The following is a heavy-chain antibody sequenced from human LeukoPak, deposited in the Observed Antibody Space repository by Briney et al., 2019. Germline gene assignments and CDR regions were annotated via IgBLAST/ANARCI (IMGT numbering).Heavy chain of an antibody. CDR1: GFTFTNAW. D-gene: IGHD3-22*01. CDR3: TTYSTDYYHSDN. V-gene: IGHV3-15*01. J-gene: IGHJ4*02. Sequence: GGSLRLSCAASGFTFTNAWMSWVRQAPGKGLEWVGRIKRKSDDGTADYAAAVKGRFTISRDDSKNTLYLQMNSLKTEDTAVYYCTTYSTDYYHSDNWGQGTLVTVSS. CDR2: IKRKSDDGTA.